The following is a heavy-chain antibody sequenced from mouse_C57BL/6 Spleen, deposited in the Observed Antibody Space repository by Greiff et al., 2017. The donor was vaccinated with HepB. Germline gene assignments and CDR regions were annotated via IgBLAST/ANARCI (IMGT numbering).Heavy chain of an antibody. CDR1: GYTFTSYW. D-gene: IGHD2-4*01. CDR2: IHPNSGST. V-gene: IGHV1-64*01. Sequence: VQLQQPGAELVKPGASVKLSCKASGYTFTSYWMHWVKQRPGQGLEWIGMIHPNSGSTNYNEKFKSKATLTVDKSSSTAYMQLSSRTSEDSAVYYCAVDYDVAWFAYWGQGTLVTVSA. J-gene: IGHJ3*01. CDR3: AVDYDVAWFAY.